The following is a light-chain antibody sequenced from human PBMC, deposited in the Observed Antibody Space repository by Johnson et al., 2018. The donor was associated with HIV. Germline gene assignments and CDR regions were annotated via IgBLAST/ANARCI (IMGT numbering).Light chain of an antibody. CDR1: SSNIGNNY. V-gene: IGLV1-51*02. CDR2: ENN. CDR3: GTWDSSLSAYV. J-gene: IGLJ1*01. Sequence: HSVLTQPPSVSAAPVQKVTISCSGSSSNIGNNYVSWYQQFPGTAPKLLIYENNKRPSGIPDRFSGSKSGTSATLGITGLQTGDEADYYCGTWDSSLSAYVIGTGTKVTVL.